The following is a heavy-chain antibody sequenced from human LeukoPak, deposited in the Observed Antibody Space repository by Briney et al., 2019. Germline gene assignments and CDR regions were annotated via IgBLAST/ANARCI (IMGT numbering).Heavy chain of an antibody. J-gene: IGHJ5*02. CDR1: GFTFSSYA. CDR3: ARDLNSGSYLLMSDNWFDP. V-gene: IGHV3-30-3*01. CDR2: ISYDGSNK. D-gene: IGHD1-26*01. Sequence: PGGSLRLSCAASGFTFSSYAMHWVRQAPGKGLEWVAVISYDGSNKYYADSVKGRFTISRDNSKNTLYLQMNSLRAEDTAVYYCARDLNSGSYLLMSDNWFDPWGQGTLVTVSS.